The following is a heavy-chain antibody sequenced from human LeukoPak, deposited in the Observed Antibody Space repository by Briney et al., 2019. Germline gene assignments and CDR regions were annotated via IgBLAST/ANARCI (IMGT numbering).Heavy chain of an antibody. D-gene: IGHD3-9*01. J-gene: IGHJ6*03. V-gene: IGHV1-8*03. Sequence: RASVKVSCKASGYTFTSYDINWVRQATGQGLEWMGWMNPNSGNTGYAQKFQGRVTITRYTSISTAYMELSSLRSDDTAVYYCARAERYFDWLLSPARTGYMDVWGKGTTVTVSS. CDR3: ARAERYFDWLLSPARTGYMDV. CDR1: GYTFTSYD. CDR2: MNPNSGNT.